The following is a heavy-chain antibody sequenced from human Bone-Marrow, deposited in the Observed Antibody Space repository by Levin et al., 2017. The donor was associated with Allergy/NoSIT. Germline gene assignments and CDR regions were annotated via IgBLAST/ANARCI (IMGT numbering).Heavy chain of an antibody. CDR3: AKDIGGSYLYYYYYGMDV. CDR1: GFTFDDYA. D-gene: IGHD1-26*01. J-gene: IGHJ6*02. V-gene: IGHV3-9*01. CDR2: ISWNSGSI. Sequence: SLKISCAASGFTFDDYAMHWVRQAPGKGLEWVSGISWNSGSIGYADSVKGRFTISRDNAKNSLYLQMNSLRAEDTALYYCAKDIGGSYLYYYYYGMDVWGQGTTVTVSS.